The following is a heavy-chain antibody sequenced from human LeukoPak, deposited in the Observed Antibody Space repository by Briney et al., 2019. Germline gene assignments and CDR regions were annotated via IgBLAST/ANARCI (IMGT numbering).Heavy chain of an antibody. Sequence: GRSLRLSCAASGFTFSSYAMHWVRQAPGKGLEWVAVISYDGSNKYYADSVKGRFTISRDNSKNTLYLQMNSLRAEDTAVYYCAREWRPFIVVVTAFDYWGQGTLVTVSS. CDR1: GFTFSSYA. CDR3: AREWRPFIVVVTAFDY. J-gene: IGHJ4*02. CDR2: ISYDGSNK. V-gene: IGHV3-30*04. D-gene: IGHD2-21*02.